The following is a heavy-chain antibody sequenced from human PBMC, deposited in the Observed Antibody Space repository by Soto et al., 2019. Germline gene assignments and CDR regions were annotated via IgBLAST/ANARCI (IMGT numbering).Heavy chain of an antibody. J-gene: IGHJ4*02. CDR3: ARVMVRGVIAY. D-gene: IGHD3-10*01. CDR2: IYYSGST. CDR1: GGSISSSSYY. V-gene: IGHV4-39*01. Sequence: KTSETLSLTCTVSGGSISSSSYYWGWIRQPPGKGLEWIGSIYYSGSTYHNPSLKSRVTISVDTSKNQFSLKLSSVTAADTAVYYCARVMVRGVIAYWGQGTLVTVSS.